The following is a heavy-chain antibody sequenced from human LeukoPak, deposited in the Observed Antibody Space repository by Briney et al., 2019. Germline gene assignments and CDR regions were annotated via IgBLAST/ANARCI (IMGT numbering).Heavy chain of an antibody. D-gene: IGHD3-10*02. CDR3: AREWGPNYVQGWFDP. V-gene: IGHV1-3*01. CDR1: GYTFTRFA. Sequence: ASVKVSCKASGYTFTRFAMHWVRQAPGQSLEWMGWINPKTGGITYSQKFKGRVTMTRDTSLNTAHMEVTGLTFGDTAVYYCAREWGPNYVQGWFDPWGQGTLVSVSS. J-gene: IGHJ5*02. CDR2: INPKTGGI.